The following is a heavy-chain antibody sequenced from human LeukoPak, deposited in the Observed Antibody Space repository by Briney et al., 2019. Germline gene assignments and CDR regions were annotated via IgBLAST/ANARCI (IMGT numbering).Heavy chain of an antibody. CDR3: ARDRVTYDYVWGSYRFGYFDY. V-gene: IGHV1-18*01. CDR1: GYNFTSYG. Sequence: ASVKVSCKASGYNFTSYGISWVRQAPGQGPEWMGWISAYNGNTNYEQKLQRRSTMTADTSASTAYMELRSLRSDDTAVYYCARDRVTYDYVWGSYRFGYFDYWGQGTLVTVSS. CDR2: ISAYNGNT. D-gene: IGHD3-16*02. J-gene: IGHJ4*02.